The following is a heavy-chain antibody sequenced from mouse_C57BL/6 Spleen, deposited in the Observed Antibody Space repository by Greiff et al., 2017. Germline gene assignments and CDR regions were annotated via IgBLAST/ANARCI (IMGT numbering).Heavy chain of an antibody. Sequence: VQLKESGPELVKPGASVKIPCKASGYTFTDYNMDWVKQSHGKSLEWIGDINPNNGGTIYNQKFKGKATLTEDKSSSTAYMELRSLTSEDTAVYKCARGAGTEAMDQWGQGTTVNVST. CDR1: GYTFTDYN. CDR2: INPNNGGT. CDR3: ARGAGTEAMDQ. J-gene: IGHJ4*01. D-gene: IGHD3-3*01. V-gene: IGHV1-18*01.